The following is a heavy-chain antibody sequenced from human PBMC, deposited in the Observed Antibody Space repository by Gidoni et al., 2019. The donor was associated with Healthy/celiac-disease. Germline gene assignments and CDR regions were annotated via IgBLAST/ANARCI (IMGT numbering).Heavy chain of an antibody. CDR2: IIPIFGTA. V-gene: IGHV1-69*01. CDR1: GVTFSSNA. J-gene: IGHJ4*02. D-gene: IGHD2-2*01. Sequence: QVQLVQSGAEVTKPGSSVKVSCNASGVTFSSNAISWVRQAPGQGLEWMGGIIPIFGTANYAQKFQGRVTITADESASTAYMELSSLRSEDTALYYCARGYCSSTSCPFDYWGQGTLVTVSS. CDR3: ARGYCSSTSCPFDY.